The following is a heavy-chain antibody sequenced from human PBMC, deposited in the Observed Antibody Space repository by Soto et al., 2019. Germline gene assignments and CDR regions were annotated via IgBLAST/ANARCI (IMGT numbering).Heavy chain of an antibody. CDR1: GGTFSSYA. V-gene: IGHV1-69*13. Sequence: SVKVSCKASGGTFSSYAISWVRQAPGQGLEWMGGIIPIFGTANYAQKFQGRVTITADESTSTAYMELSSLRSEDTAVYYCARLIVGAQYYFDYWGQGTLVTVSS. D-gene: IGHD1-26*01. J-gene: IGHJ4*02. CDR2: IIPIFGTA. CDR3: ARLIVGAQYYFDY.